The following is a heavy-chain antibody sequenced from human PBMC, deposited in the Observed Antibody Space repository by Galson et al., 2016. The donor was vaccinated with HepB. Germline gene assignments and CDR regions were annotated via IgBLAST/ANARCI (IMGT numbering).Heavy chain of an antibody. V-gene: IGHV4-39*07. J-gene: IGHJ5*02. CDR3: AAVSPFDP. CDR1: GGSINSRYSY. D-gene: IGHD3-16*02. Sequence: SETLSLTCIVSGGSINSRYSYWGWIRRPPGKGLEWIGNIFFTGSASYNPALQRRLTISLDTSKNQFSLNLTSVTTADTAIYYCAAVSPFDPWGQGILVTVSS. CDR2: IFFTGSA.